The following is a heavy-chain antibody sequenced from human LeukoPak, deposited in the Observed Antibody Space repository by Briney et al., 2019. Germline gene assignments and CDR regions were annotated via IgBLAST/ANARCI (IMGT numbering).Heavy chain of an antibody. CDR1: GGSISSYY. CDR3: ARAAGHCNTTTCYPEYFQH. CDR2: IYTSGST. V-gene: IGHV4-4*07. D-gene: IGHD2-2*01. J-gene: IGHJ1*01. Sequence: SETLSLTCTVSGGSISSYYWSWIRQPAGKGLEWIGRIYTSGSTNYNPSLKSRVTMSVDTSRNQLSLELSSVTAADTAVYYCARAAGHCNTTTCYPEYFQHWGQGTLVTVSS.